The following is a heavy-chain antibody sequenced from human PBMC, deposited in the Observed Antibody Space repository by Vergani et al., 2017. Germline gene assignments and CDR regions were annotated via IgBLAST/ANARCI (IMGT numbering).Heavy chain of an antibody. Sequence: QVQLLESGPGLVKPSETLSLTCTVSGGSISTYYWIWIRQPAGKGLEWIGRVYTSGSTNYNPSLRSRVTMSVDTSKNQFSLKLTSVTAADTAIYYCARSPQYGYNWFDPWGQGTLVTVSS. J-gene: IGHJ5*02. CDR3: ARSPQYGYNWFDP. CDR2: VYTSGST. D-gene: IGHD4-17*01. CDR1: GGSISTYY. V-gene: IGHV4-4*07.